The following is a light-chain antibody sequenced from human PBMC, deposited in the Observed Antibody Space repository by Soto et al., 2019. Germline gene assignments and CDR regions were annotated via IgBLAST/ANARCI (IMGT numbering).Light chain of an antibody. J-gene: IGKJ5*01. CDR3: LHYGGSPIT. CDR2: GAS. Sequence: IVLTQSPGTLSLSAGDRVTLSCRASQSVNTKLAWYQQKPGQAPTLLMSGASNRPSGVPVRFSGSGSGTDFTLTISRLEPEDFALYYCLHYGGSPITFGLGTRPEI. V-gene: IGKV3-20*01. CDR1: QSVNTK.